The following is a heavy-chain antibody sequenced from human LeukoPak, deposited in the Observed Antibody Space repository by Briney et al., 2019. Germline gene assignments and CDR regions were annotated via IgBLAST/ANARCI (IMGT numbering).Heavy chain of an antibody. CDR1: GFTFSSYW. CDR3: ARGREHYYDSSGYYYWDAFDI. Sequence: GGSLRLSCAASGFTFSSYWMSWVRQAPGKGLEWVANIKQDGSEKYYVDSVKGRFTISRDNAKNSLYLQMNSLRVEDTAVYYCARGREHYYDSSGYYYWDAFDIWGQGTMVTVSS. CDR2: IKQDGSEK. J-gene: IGHJ3*02. V-gene: IGHV3-7*01. D-gene: IGHD3-22*01.